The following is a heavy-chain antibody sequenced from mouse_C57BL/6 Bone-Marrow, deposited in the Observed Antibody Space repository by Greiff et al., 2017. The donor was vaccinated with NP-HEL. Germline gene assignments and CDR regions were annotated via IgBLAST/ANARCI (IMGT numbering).Heavy chain of an antibody. Sequence: EVQLQQSGPELVKPGASVKISCKASGYTFTDYYMNWVKQSHGKSLEWIGDINPNNGGTSYNQKFKGKATLTVDKSSSTAYMELRSLTSEDSAVYYCARCGVITPHYYAMDYWGQGTSVTVSS. CDR1: GYTFTDYY. CDR3: ARCGVITPHYYAMDY. J-gene: IGHJ4*01. CDR2: INPNNGGT. D-gene: IGHD2-1*01. V-gene: IGHV1-26*01.